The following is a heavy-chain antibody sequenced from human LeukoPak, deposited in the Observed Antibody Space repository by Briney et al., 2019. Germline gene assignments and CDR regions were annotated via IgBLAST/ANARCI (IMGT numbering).Heavy chain of an antibody. Sequence: SETPSLTCAVYGGSFSGYYWSWVHQPPRKGLGWIGEINHSGSTNYNPSLKSRVTISVDTSKNQFSLKLSSVTAADTAVYYCARVRIAARALDYWGQGTLVTVSS. J-gene: IGHJ4*02. V-gene: IGHV4-34*01. CDR2: INHSGST. CDR1: GGSFSGYY. D-gene: IGHD6-6*01. CDR3: ARVRIAARALDY.